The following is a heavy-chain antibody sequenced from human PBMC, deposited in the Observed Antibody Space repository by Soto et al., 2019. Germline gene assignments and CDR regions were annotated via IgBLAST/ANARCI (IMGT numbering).Heavy chain of an antibody. J-gene: IGHJ4*02. CDR3: ARGGPPIDY. V-gene: IGHV1-18*01. Sequence: QVQLVQSGAEVKKPGASVKVSCKTSGSTFTNFGISWVRTAPGPGLEWMGWISAYNGNTNYAQKFQGRVTMTTDTSKSTAYMEVRSLRSDDTAVYYCARGGPPIDYWGQGTLVTVSS. D-gene: IGHD3-16*01. CDR1: GSTFTNFG. CDR2: ISAYNGNT.